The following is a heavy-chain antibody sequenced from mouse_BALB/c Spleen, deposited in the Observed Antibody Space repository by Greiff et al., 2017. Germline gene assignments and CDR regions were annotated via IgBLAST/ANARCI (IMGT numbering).Heavy chain of an antibody. J-gene: IGHJ2*01. CDR2: ISSGSSTI. CDR1: GFTFSSFG. Sequence: EVQGVESGGGLVQPGGSRKLSCAASGFTFSSFGMHWVRQAPEKGLEWFAYISSGSSTIYYADTVKGRFTISRDNPKNTLFLQMTSLRSEDTAMYYCARRGDGNYFDYWGQGTTLTVSS. CDR3: ARRGDGNYFDY. D-gene: IGHD2-1*01. V-gene: IGHV5-17*02.